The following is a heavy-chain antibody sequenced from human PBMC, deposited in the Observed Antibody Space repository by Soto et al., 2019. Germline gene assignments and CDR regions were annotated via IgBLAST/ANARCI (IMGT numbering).Heavy chain of an antibody. D-gene: IGHD4-17*01. CDR2: IRSKAYGGTT. Sequence: PGGSLRLSCTASGFTFGDYAMSWFRQAPGKGLEWVGFIRSKAYGGTTEYAASVKGRFTISRDDSKSIAYLQMNSLKTEDTAVYYCTSDGDYGDYLYQFDYWGQGTLVTVSS. J-gene: IGHJ4*02. CDR3: TSDGDYGDYLYQFDY. CDR1: GFTFGDYA. V-gene: IGHV3-49*03.